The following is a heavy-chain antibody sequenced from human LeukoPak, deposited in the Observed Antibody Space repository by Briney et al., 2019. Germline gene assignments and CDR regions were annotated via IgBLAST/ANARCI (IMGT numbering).Heavy chain of an antibody. D-gene: IGHD2-15*01. CDR1: GFTFSIYW. J-gene: IGHJ3*02. CDR2: ISTGGATT. Sequence: PGGSLTLSCAASGFTFSIYWMHWLRQAPGKGLEWVSLISTGGATTYYADSVEGRFTISSDNSKNTLYLQMNSLRAEDTAVYYCAKDRGCSGGSCYSVGAFDIWGQGTMVTVSS. CDR3: AKDRGCSGGSCYSVGAFDI. V-gene: IGHV3-23*01.